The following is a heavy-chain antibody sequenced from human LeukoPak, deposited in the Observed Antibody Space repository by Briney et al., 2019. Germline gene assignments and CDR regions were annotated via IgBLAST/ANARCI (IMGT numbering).Heavy chain of an antibody. V-gene: IGHV1-69*04. J-gene: IGHJ4*02. Sequence: SVKVSCKASGGTFNRYGITWVRQAPGQGLEWMGRIIPILNITNYAQKFQGRVTITADKSTSTAYTELSSLRSEDTAAYYCARDSSGSSPNFDYWGQGTLVTVSS. CDR3: ARDSSGSSPNFDY. CDR1: GGTFNRYG. D-gene: IGHD1-26*01. CDR2: IIPILNIT.